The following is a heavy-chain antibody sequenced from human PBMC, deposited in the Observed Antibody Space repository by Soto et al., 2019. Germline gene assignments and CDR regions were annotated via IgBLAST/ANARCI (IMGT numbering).Heavy chain of an antibody. CDR3: AGDTAYDYYYYYGMDV. CDR2: INHSGST. D-gene: IGHD5-18*01. CDR1: CGSFSGYY. Sequence: PSETLSLTCAVYCGSFSGYYWSWILHPPGKGLEWIGEINHSGSTNYNPSLKSRVTISVDTSKNQFSLKLSSVTAADTAVYYCAGDTAYDYYYYYGMDVWGQGTTVTVSS. V-gene: IGHV4-34*01. J-gene: IGHJ6*02.